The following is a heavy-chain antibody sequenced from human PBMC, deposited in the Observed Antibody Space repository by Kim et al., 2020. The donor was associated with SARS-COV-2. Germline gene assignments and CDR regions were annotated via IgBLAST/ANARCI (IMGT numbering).Heavy chain of an antibody. V-gene: IGHV4-59*01. CDR2: IYYSGST. Sequence: SETLSLTCTVSGGSISSYYWSWIRQPPGKGLEWIGYIYYSGSTNYNPSLKSRVTISVDTSKNQFSLKLSSVTAADTAVYYCARVTAEDYIWGSYRYGQTFDPWGQGTLVTVSS. CDR1: GGSISSYY. J-gene: IGHJ5*02. D-gene: IGHD3-16*02. CDR3: ARVTAEDYIWGSYRYGQTFDP.